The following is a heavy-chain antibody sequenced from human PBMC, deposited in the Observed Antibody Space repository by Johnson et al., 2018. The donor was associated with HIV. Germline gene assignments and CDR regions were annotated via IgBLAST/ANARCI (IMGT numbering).Heavy chain of an antibody. CDR3: ARDLWVEVAGTGDDCFDM. CDR2: IRYDGSNK. J-gene: IGHJ3*02. Sequence: QVQLVESGGGVVQTGGSLRLSCAASGFTFSSYGMHWVRQAPGKGLEWVAFIRYDGSNKYYADSVKGRFTISRDNSENTLYLQMNSLRAEDTAVYYCARDLWVEVAGTGDDCFDMWGQGTMVTVSS. D-gene: IGHD6-19*01. CDR1: GFTFSSYG. V-gene: IGHV3-30*02.